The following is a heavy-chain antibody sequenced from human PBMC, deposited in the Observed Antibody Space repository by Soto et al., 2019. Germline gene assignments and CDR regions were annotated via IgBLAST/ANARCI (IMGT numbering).Heavy chain of an antibody. CDR3: ARDLSGWYNS. J-gene: IGHJ4*02. V-gene: IGHV3-21*01. Sequence: PGGSLRLSCAASGFTFSSYSMKWVRQAPGKGLEWVSSISSSSSYIYYADSVKGRFTISRDNAKNSLYLQMNSLRAEDTAVYYCARDLSGWYNSWGQGTLVTVSS. CDR1: GFTFSSYS. CDR2: ISSSSSYI. D-gene: IGHD6-19*01.